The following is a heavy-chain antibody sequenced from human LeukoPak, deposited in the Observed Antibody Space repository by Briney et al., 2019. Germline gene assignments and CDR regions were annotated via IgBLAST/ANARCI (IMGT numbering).Heavy chain of an antibody. D-gene: IGHD4-23*01. J-gene: IGHJ6*02. Sequence: SETLSLTCTVSGGSISSYYWSWIRQPPGKGLEWIGYIYYSGSTNYNPSLKSRVTISVDTSKNQFSLKLSSVTAADTAVYYCARGVTTLGYYYYGMDVWGQGTTVTVSS. CDR2: IYYSGST. CDR3: ARGVTTLGYYYYGMDV. CDR1: GGSISSYY. V-gene: IGHV4-59*01.